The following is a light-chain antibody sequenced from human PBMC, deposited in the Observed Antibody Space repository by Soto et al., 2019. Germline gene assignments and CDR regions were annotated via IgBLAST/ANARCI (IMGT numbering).Light chain of an antibody. CDR3: QQSYSTPRT. Sequence: DIRMTQSPSSLSASVGDRVTITCRASQSISSYLNWYQQKPGKAPKLLVYAASSLQSVVPSRFSSSGSGTDFTPTISSLQPEDFATYYCQQSYSTPRTFGQGTKVEIK. J-gene: IGKJ1*01. CDR1: QSISSY. V-gene: IGKV1-39*01. CDR2: AAS.